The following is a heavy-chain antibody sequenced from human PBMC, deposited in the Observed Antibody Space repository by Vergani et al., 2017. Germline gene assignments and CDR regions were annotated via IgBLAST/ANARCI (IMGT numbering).Heavy chain of an antibody. V-gene: IGHV3-9*01. Sequence: EVQLVESGGGLVQPGRSLRLSCAASGFTFDDYAMHWVRQAPGKGLEWVSGISWNSGSIGYADSVKGRFTISRDNAKNSLYLQMNSLRAEDTAVYYCAKFYGDSSLDYWGQGTLVTVSS. CDR3: AKFYGDSSLDY. J-gene: IGHJ4*02. D-gene: IGHD4-17*01. CDR1: GFTFDDYA. CDR2: ISWNSGSI.